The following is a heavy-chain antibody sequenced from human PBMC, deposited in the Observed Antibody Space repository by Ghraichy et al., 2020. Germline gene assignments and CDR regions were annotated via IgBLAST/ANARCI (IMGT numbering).Heavy chain of an antibody. CDR2: ISGSGGST. J-gene: IGHJ2*01. CDR1: GFTFSSYA. CDR3: AKDYYYDSSGNWYFDL. Sequence: GQSLNISCAASGFTFSSYAMSWVRQAPGKGLEWVSAISGSGGSTYYADSVKGRFTISRDNSKNTLYLQMNSLRAEDTAVYYCAKDYYYDSSGNWYFDLWGRGTLVTVSS. D-gene: IGHD3-22*01. V-gene: IGHV3-23*01.